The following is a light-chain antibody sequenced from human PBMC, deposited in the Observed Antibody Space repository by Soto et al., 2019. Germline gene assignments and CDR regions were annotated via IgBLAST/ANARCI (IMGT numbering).Light chain of an antibody. CDR3: QQYKTYPWT. CDR1: QSISSW. CDR2: KAS. J-gene: IGKJ1*01. Sequence: DIQMTQSPSTLSSSAGDRVTITCRASQSISSWLAWYQQKPGKAPKLLIHKASTLESGVPSRFSGTESGTEVTLTISSLQPDDFATYYCQQYKTYPWTFGQGTKVEIK. V-gene: IGKV1-5*03.